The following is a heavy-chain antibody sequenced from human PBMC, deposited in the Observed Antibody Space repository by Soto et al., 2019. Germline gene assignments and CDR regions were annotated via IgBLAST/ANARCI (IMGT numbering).Heavy chain of an antibody. V-gene: IGHV4-34*01. D-gene: IGHD4-4*01. CDR1: GVPFSGYY. J-gene: IGHJ4*02. CDR3: ARGLHRRGYYFDY. Sequence: SETLSLTCAVYGVPFSGYYWSWIRQSPGKGLEWIGEINHSGNTNYNPSLKSRVTMLVDTSKNQFSLKLSSVTAADTAVYYCARGLHRRGYYFDYWGQGTLVTVSS. CDR2: INHSGNT.